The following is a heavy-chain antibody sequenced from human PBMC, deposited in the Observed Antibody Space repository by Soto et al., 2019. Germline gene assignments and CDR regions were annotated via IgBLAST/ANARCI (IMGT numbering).Heavy chain of an antibody. CDR3: ARARESGYDKLDFDY. D-gene: IGHD5-12*01. Sequence: ASVKVSCKASGYTFTSYDINWVRQAPGQRLEWMGLINAGGGKTFYSENFQGRVAITRDTSARTVYMEMSSLTSEDTAVYYCARARESGYDKLDFDYWGQGTLVTVSS. CDR1: GYTFTSYD. J-gene: IGHJ4*02. CDR2: INAGGGKT. V-gene: IGHV1-3*01.